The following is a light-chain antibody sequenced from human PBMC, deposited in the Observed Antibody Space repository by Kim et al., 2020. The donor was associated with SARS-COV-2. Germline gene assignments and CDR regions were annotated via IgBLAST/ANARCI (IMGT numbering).Light chain of an antibody. J-gene: IGLJ2*01. V-gene: IGLV7-43*01. CDR2: TTV. Sequence: PGATVTLTCTSSTGAVTSGNYPNWFQQKPGQAPRALIYTTVNKHSWTPARFSGSLLGGKAALTLSGVQPEDEADYYCLLYYGGAQVFGGGTQLTVL. CDR1: TGAVTSGNY. CDR3: LLYYGGAQV.